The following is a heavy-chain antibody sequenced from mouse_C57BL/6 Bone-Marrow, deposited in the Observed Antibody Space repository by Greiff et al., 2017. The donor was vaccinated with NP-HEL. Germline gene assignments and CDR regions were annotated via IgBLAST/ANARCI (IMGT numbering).Heavy chain of an antibody. V-gene: IGHV1-22*01. Sequence: EVQLQPSGPELVKPGASVKMSCKASGYTFTDYNMHWVKQSHGKSLEWIGYINPNNGGTSYNQKFKGKATLTVNKSSSTAYMELRSLTSEDSAVYYCALYYYGSSFDYWGQGTTLTVSS. J-gene: IGHJ2*01. CDR1: GYTFTDYN. CDR3: ALYYYGSSFDY. D-gene: IGHD1-1*01. CDR2: INPNNGGT.